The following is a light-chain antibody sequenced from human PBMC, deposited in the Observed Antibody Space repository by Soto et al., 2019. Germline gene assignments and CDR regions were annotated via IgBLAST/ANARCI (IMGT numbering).Light chain of an antibody. CDR3: QHYGGPFT. CDR2: AAY. CDR1: QSVSSSY. Sequence: EIVLTQSPGTLSLSPGESATLSCRASQSVSSSYLAWYQQKPGQAPRLLISAAYSRASGIPGRFSGGGSGTDFTLTIRRLEHEDFAVYYCQHYGGPFTFGPGTKVDIK. V-gene: IGKV3-20*01. J-gene: IGKJ3*01.